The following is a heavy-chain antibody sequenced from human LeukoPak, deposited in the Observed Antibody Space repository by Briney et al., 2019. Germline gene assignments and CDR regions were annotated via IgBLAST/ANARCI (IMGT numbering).Heavy chain of an antibody. CDR1: GFTFSDYY. V-gene: IGHV3-11*05. D-gene: IGHD3-22*01. CDR2: ISSSSSYT. J-gene: IGHJ3*02. Sequence: GGSLRLSCAASGFTFSDYYMSWIRQAPGKGLEWVSYISSSSSYTNYADSVKGRFTIPRDNAKNSLYLQMNSLRADDTAVYYCARDDSSLAGAFDIWGQGTMVTVSS. CDR3: ARDDSSLAGAFDI.